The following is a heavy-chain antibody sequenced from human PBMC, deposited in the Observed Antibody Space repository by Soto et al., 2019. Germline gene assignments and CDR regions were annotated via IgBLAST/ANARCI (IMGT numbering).Heavy chain of an antibody. CDR1: GGSISSGGYY. D-gene: IGHD2-15*01. V-gene: IGHV4-31*03. CDR3: ARDHGGYCSVGSCSL. J-gene: IGHJ3*01. Sequence: QVQLQEAGPGLVQPSQTLSLTCTVSGGSISSGGYYWSWIRQHPGKGLEWIGYIYYSWSTYYNPSLKSRVTRSVDTSKNQFPLQPSTETAADTAVYYCARDHGGYCSVGSCSLWGQGTMGTGSS. CDR2: IYYSWST.